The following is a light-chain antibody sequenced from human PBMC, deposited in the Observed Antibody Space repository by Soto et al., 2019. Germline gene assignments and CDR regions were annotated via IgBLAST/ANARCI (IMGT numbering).Light chain of an antibody. CDR2: EVT. CDR1: ISDLAGYNY. V-gene: IGLV2-23*02. Sequence: QSVLTQPASVSGSLGQSITISCTGTISDLAGYNYVSWYQQHPGKAPRLVIYEVTNRPSGVSNRFSGSKSGNTASLTISGLQAEDEDDYYCCSSAGSNYVFGTGTKVTVL. J-gene: IGLJ1*01. CDR3: CSSAGSNYV.